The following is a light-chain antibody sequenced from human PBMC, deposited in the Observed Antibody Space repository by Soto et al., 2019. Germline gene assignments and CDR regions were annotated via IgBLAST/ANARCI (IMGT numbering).Light chain of an antibody. V-gene: IGKV3-20*01. CDR1: QNIGSNF. CDR2: GAS. J-gene: IGKJ5*01. CDR3: QQYGRSPPIT. Sequence: EIVLTQSPGTLSLSPGERATLSCRVSQNIGSNFLAWYQQKPGQAPRLLLYGASSRATGIPDRFSVSGSGTDFTLTISRLEPDDFAVYYCQQYGRSPPITFGQGTRLEIK.